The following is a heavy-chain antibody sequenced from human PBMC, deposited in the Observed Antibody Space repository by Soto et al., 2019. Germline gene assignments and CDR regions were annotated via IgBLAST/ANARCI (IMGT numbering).Heavy chain of an antibody. V-gene: IGHV4-31*01. CDR2: IYDTESA. D-gene: IGHD6-6*01. CDR3: ARASSSSSAADY. J-gene: IGHJ4*02. CDR1: GESISSGGYY. Sequence: QVQLQESGPGLVKPSQTLSLTCSVSGESISSGGYYWSWIRHLPGKGLEWIGYIYDTESAYYNPSLKSPVSISMDTSENHFAMALTSVTAADSAVYYCARASSSSSAADYWGQGLQVTVSS.